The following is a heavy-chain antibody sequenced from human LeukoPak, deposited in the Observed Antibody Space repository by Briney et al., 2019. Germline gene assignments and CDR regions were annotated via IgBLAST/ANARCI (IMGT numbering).Heavy chain of an antibody. V-gene: IGHV3-74*01. Sequence: GGSLRLSCAASRFNVNNYWMHWVRQAPGKGLVWVSRINEDGRVTSYAGSVRGRFTISRDSVENTLHLQMNSLRAEDTAVYYCAKDLWFGEFLHYWGQGTLVTVSS. CDR1: RFNVNNYW. J-gene: IGHJ4*02. D-gene: IGHD3-10*01. CDR2: INEDGRVT. CDR3: AKDLWFGEFLHY.